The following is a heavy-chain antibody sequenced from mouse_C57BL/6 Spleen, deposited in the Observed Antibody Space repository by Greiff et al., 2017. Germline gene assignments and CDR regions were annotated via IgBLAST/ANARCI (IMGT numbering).Heavy chain of an antibody. Sequence: QVQLQQPGAELVKPGASVKLSCKASGYTFTSYWMHWVKQRPGRGLEWIGKIDPNDGGTHYNEKFKSKATLTVDKPSSTAYMQLSSLTSEEAAVYYGERCRLRGWYFDVWGKGTTLTVSS. CDR1: GYTFTSYW. J-gene: IGHJ1*03. CDR2: IDPNDGGT. V-gene: IGHV1-72*01. CDR3: ERCRLRGWYFDV.